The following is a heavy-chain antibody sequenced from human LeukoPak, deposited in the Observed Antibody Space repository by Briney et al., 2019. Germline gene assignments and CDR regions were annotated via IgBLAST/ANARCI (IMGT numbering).Heavy chain of an antibody. CDR2: IYPGDSDT. CDR3: ARRCSGNCYSFDY. J-gene: IGHJ4*02. CDR1: GYSFSSYW. V-gene: IGHV5-51*01. Sequence: GESLKISCKGSGYSFSSYWIGWVRQMPGKGPEWMGVIYPGDSDTRYSPSSQGQVTISADTSISTAYLQWSSLKASDSAMYYCARRCSGNCYSFDYWGQGSLVTVSS. D-gene: IGHD2-21*02.